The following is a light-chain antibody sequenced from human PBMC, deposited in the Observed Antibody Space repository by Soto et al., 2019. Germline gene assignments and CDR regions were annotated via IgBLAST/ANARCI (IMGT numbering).Light chain of an antibody. Sequence: ESVLTQSPGTLSLSPGERATLSCRASQSVSSSYLAWYQQKPGQAPRLLIYGASIRATGIPDRFSGSGSGTYFTLTISRLEPEDFALYYCQQYGSSVTFGGGTKVEIK. CDR3: QQYGSSVT. CDR1: QSVSSSY. V-gene: IGKV3-20*01. J-gene: IGKJ4*01. CDR2: GAS.